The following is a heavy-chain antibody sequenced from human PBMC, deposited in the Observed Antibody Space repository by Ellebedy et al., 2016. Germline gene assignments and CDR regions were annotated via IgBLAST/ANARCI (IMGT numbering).Heavy chain of an antibody. V-gene: IGHV3-33*01. Sequence: GGSLRLSXEASGFTFRRYGMHWVRQAPGKGLEWVAVIWYDGSKNYYADSVKGRFTVSRDNSKNTLYLQVSSLRVEDTAVYYCARPRDDQSNYYYGVDVWGQGTTVTVSS. D-gene: IGHD5-24*01. CDR1: GFTFRRYG. CDR3: ARPRDDQSNYYYGVDV. CDR2: IWYDGSKN. J-gene: IGHJ6*02.